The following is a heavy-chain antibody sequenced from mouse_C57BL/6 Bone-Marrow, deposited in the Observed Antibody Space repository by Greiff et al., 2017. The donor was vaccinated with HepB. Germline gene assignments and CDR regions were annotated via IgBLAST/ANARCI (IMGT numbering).Heavy chain of an antibody. J-gene: IGHJ3*01. V-gene: IGHV1-69*01. CDR3: ARGWSAY. CDR2: IDPSDSYT. Sequence: QVQLQQPGAELVMPGASVKLSCKASGYTFTSYWMHWVKQRPGHGLEWIGEIDPSDSYTNYNQKFKGKSTLTVDKSSSTAYMQLSSLTSEDSAVYYCARGWSAYWGQGTLVTVSA. CDR1: GYTFTSYW. D-gene: IGHD2-3*01.